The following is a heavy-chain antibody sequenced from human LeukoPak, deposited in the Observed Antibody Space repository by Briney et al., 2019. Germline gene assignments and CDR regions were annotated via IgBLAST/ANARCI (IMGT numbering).Heavy chain of an antibody. CDR1: GGSFSGYY. CDR3: ARDRRGGYSGYDWDLLYYYYGMDV. J-gene: IGHJ6*02. D-gene: IGHD5-12*01. V-gene: IGHV4-34*01. Sequence: PSETLSLTCAVCGGSFSGYYWSWIRQPPGKGLEWIGEINHSGSTNYNPSLKSRVTISVDTSKNQFSLKLSSVTAADTAVYYCARDRRGGYSGYDWDLLYYYYGMDVWGQGTTVTVSS. CDR2: INHSGST.